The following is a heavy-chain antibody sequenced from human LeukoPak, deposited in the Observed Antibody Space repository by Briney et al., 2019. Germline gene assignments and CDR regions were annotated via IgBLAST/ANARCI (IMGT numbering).Heavy chain of an antibody. J-gene: IGHJ5*02. CDR2: IYYSGST. CDR1: GGSIRSSSYY. V-gene: IGHV4-39*01. Sequence: SETLSPTCTVSGGSIRSSSYYWVWVRQPPGKGLEWIGTIYYSGSTYYNPSLKTRVTISVDTSKNQFSLNLSSVTAAATAVYCARSSGMVIHNWFDPWGQGILVTVSS. D-gene: IGHD3-3*01. CDR3: ARSSGMVIHNWFDP.